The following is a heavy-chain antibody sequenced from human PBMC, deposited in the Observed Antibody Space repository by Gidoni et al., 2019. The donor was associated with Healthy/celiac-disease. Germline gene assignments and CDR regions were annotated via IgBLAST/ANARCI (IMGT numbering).Heavy chain of an antibody. D-gene: IGHD4-4*01. CDR1: GFTFDDYT. CDR2: ISWDGGST. CDR3: AKGSTVTTPYYFDY. J-gene: IGHJ4*02. Sequence: EVQLVESGGVVVQPGGSLRLSCSASGFTFDDYTMHWVRHAPGKGLEWVSLISWDGGSTYYADSVKGRFTISRDNSKNSLYLQMNSLRTEDTALYYCAKGSTVTTPYYFDYWGQGTLVTVSS. V-gene: IGHV3-43*01.